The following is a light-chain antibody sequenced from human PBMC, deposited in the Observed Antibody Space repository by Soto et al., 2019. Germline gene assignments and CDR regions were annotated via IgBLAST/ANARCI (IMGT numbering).Light chain of an antibody. CDR2: DVR. CDR1: STDVGKYNH. Sequence: QSALTQPASVSGSPGQSLTISCTGTSTDVGKYNHVSWYQHHAGEAPKLILYDVRQWPSGASRRFSGSKSGNTASLTIYRLQPEDEADYYCSSYGGGTTFYDFGTGTKLTVL. J-gene: IGLJ1*01. CDR3: SSYGGGTTFYD. V-gene: IGLV2-23*02.